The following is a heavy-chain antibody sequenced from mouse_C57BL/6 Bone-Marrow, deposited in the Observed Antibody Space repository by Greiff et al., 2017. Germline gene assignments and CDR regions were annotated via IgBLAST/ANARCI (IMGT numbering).Heavy chain of an antibody. V-gene: IGHV5-4*01. J-gene: IGHJ4*01. D-gene: IGHD2-4*01. Sequence: EVKLMESGGGLVKPGGSLKLSCAASGFTFSSYAMSWVRQTPEKRLEWVATISDGGSYTYYPDNVKGRFTISRDNAKNNLYLQMSHLKSEDTAMYYCARDRDDYDGYAMDYWGQGTSVTVSS. CDR3: ARDRDDYDGYAMDY. CDR2: ISDGGSYT. CDR1: GFTFSSYA.